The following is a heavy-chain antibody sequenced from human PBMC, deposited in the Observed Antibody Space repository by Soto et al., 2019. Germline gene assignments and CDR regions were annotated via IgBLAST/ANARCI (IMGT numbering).Heavy chain of an antibody. Sequence: ASVKVSCKVSGYTLTELSMHWVRQAPGKGLEWTGGFDPEDGETIYAQKFQGRVTMTEDTSTDTAYMELSSLRSEDTAVYYCATGGYSCSLTHFDYWGQGTLVTVSS. D-gene: IGHD6-6*01. V-gene: IGHV1-24*01. CDR1: GYTLTELS. CDR2: FDPEDGET. CDR3: ATGGYSCSLTHFDY. J-gene: IGHJ4*02.